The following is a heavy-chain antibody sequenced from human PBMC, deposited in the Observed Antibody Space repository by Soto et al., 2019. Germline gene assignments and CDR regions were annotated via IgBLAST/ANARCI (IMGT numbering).Heavy chain of an antibody. CDR1: GFTFRSYV. D-gene: IGHD2-8*01. V-gene: IGHV3-33*05. Sequence: QVQLVESGGGVVQPGTSLRLSGVGSGFTFRSYVIHWVRQAPGKGLAWVALTSYDGSNNFYGDSVKGLFTISRDNSRNKVELQMYSLIVEETSLYCGARLGTTGGLYVWGQGTLGSVSS. CDR2: TSYDGSNN. CDR3: ARLGTTGGLYV. J-gene: IGHJ4*02.